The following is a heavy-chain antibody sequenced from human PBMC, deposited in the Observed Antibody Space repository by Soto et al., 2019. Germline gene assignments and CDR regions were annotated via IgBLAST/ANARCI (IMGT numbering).Heavy chain of an antibody. CDR3: ANPYDSSGYYE. Sequence: VGSLRLSCAASGFTFSSYWMHWVRQAPGKGLVWVSRINSDGSSTSYADSVKGRFTISRDNAKNTLYLQMNSLRAEDTAVYYCANPYDSSGYYEWGQGTLVTVSS. J-gene: IGHJ4*02. D-gene: IGHD3-22*01. CDR2: INSDGSST. V-gene: IGHV3-74*01. CDR1: GFTFSSYW.